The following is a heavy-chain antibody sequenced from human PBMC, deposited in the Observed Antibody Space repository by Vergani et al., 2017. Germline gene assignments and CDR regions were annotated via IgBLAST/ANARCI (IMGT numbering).Heavy chain of an antibody. V-gene: IGHV3-30*18. CDR3: AKGLGQQWLVEGY. D-gene: IGHD6-19*01. CDR2: ISYDGSNK. J-gene: IGHJ4*02. CDR1: GFTFSSYG. Sequence: QVQLVESGGGVVQPGRSLRLSCAASGFTFSSYGMHWVRQAPGKGLEWVAVISYDGSNKYYADSVKGRFTISRDNSKNTLYLQMNSLRAEDTAVYYCAKGLGQQWLVEGYWGQGTLVTVSS.